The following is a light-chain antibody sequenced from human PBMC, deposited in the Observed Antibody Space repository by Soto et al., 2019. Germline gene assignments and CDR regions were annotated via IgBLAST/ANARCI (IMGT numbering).Light chain of an antibody. CDR1: SSDVGGYNY. Sequence: QSALTQPPSASGSPGQSVTISCTGTSSDVGGYNYVSWYQQHPGKAPKLMIYEVSKRPSGVPDRFSGSKSGNTASLTVSGLQDEDEAYYYCSSYAGINNLVFGGGTKLTVL. CDR2: EVS. CDR3: SSYAGINNLV. J-gene: IGLJ3*02. V-gene: IGLV2-8*01.